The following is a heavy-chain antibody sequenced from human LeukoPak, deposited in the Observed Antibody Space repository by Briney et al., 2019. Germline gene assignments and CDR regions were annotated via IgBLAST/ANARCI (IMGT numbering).Heavy chain of an antibody. J-gene: IGHJ6*03. Sequence: GGSLRLSCAASGFTFSSYAMSWVRQAPGKGLEWVSAISGSGGSTYYADSVKGRFTISRDNSKNTLYLQMNSLRSDDTAVYYCARDPSNTGGYYFYMDVWGKGTTVTVSS. CDR3: ARDPSNTGGYYFYMDV. V-gene: IGHV3-23*01. CDR1: GFTFSSYA. CDR2: ISGSGGST. D-gene: IGHD2-8*01.